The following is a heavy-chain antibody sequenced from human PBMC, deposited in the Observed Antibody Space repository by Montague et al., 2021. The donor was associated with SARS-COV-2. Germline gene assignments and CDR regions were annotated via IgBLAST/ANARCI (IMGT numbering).Heavy chain of an antibody. CDR2: IYDSGST. V-gene: IGHV4-59*02. CDR1: GSSVRSYF. D-gene: IGHD4-17*01. Sequence: SETLSLTCIVSGSSVRSYFWSWIRQPPGKGLEWIGNIYDSGSTNYNPSLKSRVTISVDTSKYQFSLKLSAVTAADTAVYYCARENTVTTFGGPYYIDSWGQGTLVTVSA. CDR3: ARENTVTTFGGPYYIDS. J-gene: IGHJ4*02.